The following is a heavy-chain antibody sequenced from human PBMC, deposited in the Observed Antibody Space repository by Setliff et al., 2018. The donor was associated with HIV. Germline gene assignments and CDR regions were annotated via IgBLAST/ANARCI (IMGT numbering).Heavy chain of an antibody. CDR1: GYIFSSYA. V-gene: IGHV1-69*06. J-gene: IGHJ4*02. D-gene: IGHD3-16*01. CDR2: IIPMFGTA. Sequence: SVKVSCKASGYIFSSYAFNWVRQAPGQGLEWMGGIIPMFGTANYAQKFQGRVTITSDTSTDTAYLELSSLRSDDTAVYYCARLKLWGQGTLVTVSS. CDR3: ARLKL.